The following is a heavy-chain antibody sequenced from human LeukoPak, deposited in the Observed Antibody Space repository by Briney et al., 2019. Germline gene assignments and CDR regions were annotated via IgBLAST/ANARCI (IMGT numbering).Heavy chain of an antibody. D-gene: IGHD3-3*01. CDR3: AREYYGEGSFDL. CDR2: IYSSGST. J-gene: IGHJ3*01. Sequence: PSETLSLTCTVSGGSISSGSYYWSWIRQPAGKGLEWIGLIYSSGSTSYNPSLKSRVTMSVDTSKKQFSLRLSSVTAADTAVYYCAREYYGEGSFDLWGQGTMVTVSS. CDR1: GGSISSGSYY. V-gene: IGHV4-61*02.